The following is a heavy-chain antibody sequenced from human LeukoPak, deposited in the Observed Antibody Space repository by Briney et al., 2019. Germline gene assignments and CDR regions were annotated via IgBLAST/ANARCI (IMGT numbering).Heavy chain of an antibody. J-gene: IGHJ4*02. Sequence: ASVKVSCKASGYTFTSYDINWVRQATGQGLEWMGWMNPNGGNTGYAQKFQGRVTMTRNTSISTAHMELSSLRSEDTAVYYCARCPPSGSYACVHWGQGTLVTVSS. CDR1: GYTFTSYD. CDR3: ARCPPSGSYACVH. V-gene: IGHV1-8*01. CDR2: MNPNGGNT. D-gene: IGHD1-26*01.